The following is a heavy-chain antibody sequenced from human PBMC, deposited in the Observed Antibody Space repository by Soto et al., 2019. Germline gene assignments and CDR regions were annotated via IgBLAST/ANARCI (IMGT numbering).Heavy chain of an antibody. D-gene: IGHD5-18*01. J-gene: IGHJ4*02. CDR2: ISAYNGNT. V-gene: IGHV1-18*01. Sequence: ASVKVSCKASGYTFTSYGISWVRQAPGQGLEWMGWISAYNGNTNYAQKLQGRVTMTTDTSTSTAYMELRSLRSDDTAVYYCARDVDTAMVFLLDYWGQGTLVTVSS. CDR1: GYTFTSYG. CDR3: ARDVDTAMVFLLDY.